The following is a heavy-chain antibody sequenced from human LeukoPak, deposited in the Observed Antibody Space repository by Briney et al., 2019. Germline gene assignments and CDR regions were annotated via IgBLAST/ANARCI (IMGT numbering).Heavy chain of an antibody. CDR3: ARTTMVRGVIQLDY. CDR2: IIPILGIA. D-gene: IGHD3-10*01. CDR1: GGTFSSYA. V-gene: IGHV1-69*04. J-gene: IGHJ4*02. Sequence: SVKVSCKTSGGTFSSYAISWVRQAPGQGLEWMGRIIPILGIANYAQKFQGRVTITADKSTSTAYMELSSLRSEDTAVYYCARTTMVRGVIQLDYWGQGTLVTVSS.